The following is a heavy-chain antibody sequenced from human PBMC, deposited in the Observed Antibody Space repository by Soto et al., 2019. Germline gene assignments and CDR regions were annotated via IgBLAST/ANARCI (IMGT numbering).Heavy chain of an antibody. Sequence: QVQLQESGPGLVKPSQTLSLTCTVSGVSINSATNFWNWIRQHPGKGPEWIGYISYTGNSYYNPSLKSRISISVDTSKNQFSLNLSSVTVADTAVYYCARGPYAGWLFDYWGLGTGVTVSS. CDR2: ISYTGNS. D-gene: IGHD6-19*01. J-gene: IGHJ4*02. CDR3: ARGPYAGWLFDY. V-gene: IGHV4-31*03. CDR1: GVSINSATNF.